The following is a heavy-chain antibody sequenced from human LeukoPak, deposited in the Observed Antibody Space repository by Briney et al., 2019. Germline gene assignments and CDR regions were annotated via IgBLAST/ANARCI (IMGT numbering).Heavy chain of an antibody. Sequence: PGGSLRLSCAASGFTFSSYSMNWVRQAPGKGLEWVSSISSSSIYIYYADSVKGRSTISRDNAKNSLYLQMNSLRAEDTAVYYCARGHSSGWYPVDYWGQGTLVTVSS. D-gene: IGHD6-19*01. CDR2: ISSSSIYI. V-gene: IGHV3-21*01. CDR1: GFTFSSYS. J-gene: IGHJ4*02. CDR3: ARGHSSGWYPVDY.